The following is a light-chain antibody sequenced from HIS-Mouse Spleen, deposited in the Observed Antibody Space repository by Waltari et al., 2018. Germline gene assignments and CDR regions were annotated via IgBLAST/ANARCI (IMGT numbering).Light chain of an antibody. V-gene: IGLV2-23*01. J-gene: IGLJ3*02. Sequence: HSALTQPASVSGSPGHSITLSCTGTSRDGGSYNLVSWYQPHPGKAPKLMIYEGSKRPSGVSNRFSGSKSGNTASLTISGLQAEDEADYYCCSYAGSSTWVFGGGTKLTVL. CDR3: CSYAGSSTWV. CDR1: SRDGGSYNL. CDR2: EGS.